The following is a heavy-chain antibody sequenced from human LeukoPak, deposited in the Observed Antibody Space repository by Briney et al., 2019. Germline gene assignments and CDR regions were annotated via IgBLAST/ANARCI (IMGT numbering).Heavy chain of an antibody. V-gene: IGHV7-4-1*02. CDR2: INTNTGNP. D-gene: IGHD3-3*01. J-gene: IGHJ4*02. CDR1: GYTFSSHA. Sequence: ASVKVSCKASGYTFSSHAMIWVRQAPGQGFEWMGWINTNTGNPRYGQGFTGRFVFSLDTSVSTAYPQISSLKAEDTAVYFCARSALEDYDFWSGYVDYWGQGTLVTVSS. CDR3: ARSALEDYDFWSGYVDY.